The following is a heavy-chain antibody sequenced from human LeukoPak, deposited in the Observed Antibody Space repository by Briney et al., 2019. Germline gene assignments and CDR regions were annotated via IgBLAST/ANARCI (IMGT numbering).Heavy chain of an antibody. Sequence: GGSLRLSCAASGVTFSRYWMSWVRQAPGKGLEWVANIKQDGSEKYYVDSVKGRFTISRDNAKNSLYLQMNSLRAEDTAVYYCARDGTAAAGPYDGFDPWGQGTLVTVSS. V-gene: IGHV3-7*01. J-gene: IGHJ5*02. CDR3: ARDGTAAAGPYDGFDP. CDR1: GVTFSRYW. CDR2: IKQDGSEK. D-gene: IGHD6-13*01.